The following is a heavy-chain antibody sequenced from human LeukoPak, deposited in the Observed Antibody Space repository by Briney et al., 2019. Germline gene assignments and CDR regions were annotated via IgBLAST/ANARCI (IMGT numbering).Heavy chain of an antibody. CDR3: ARGPQTYYDILTGLSF. CDR2: INHSGST. V-gene: IGHV4-34*01. D-gene: IGHD3-9*01. Sequence: PSETLSLTCIVSGVSISSYYWNWIRQPPGKGLEWIGEINHSGSTNYNPSLKSRVTTSGDTSKKQFSLKLNSVTAADTAVYYCARGPQTYYDILTGLSFWGQGTLVTVSS. J-gene: IGHJ4*02. CDR1: GVSISSYY.